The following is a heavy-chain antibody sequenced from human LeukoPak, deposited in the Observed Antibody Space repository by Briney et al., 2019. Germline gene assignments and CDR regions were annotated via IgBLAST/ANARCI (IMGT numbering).Heavy chain of an antibody. CDR2: IYYSGSS. V-gene: IGHV4-59*01. CDR1: GGSMSSNS. CDR3: ARRTKNWFDP. J-gene: IGHJ5*02. Sequence: SETLSLTCTVSGGSMSSNSWSWIRQPPGKGLEWIGYIYYSGSSNYNPSLKSRVTISVDTSKNQFSLKLSSVTAADTAVYYCARRTKNWFDPWGQGTLVTVSS.